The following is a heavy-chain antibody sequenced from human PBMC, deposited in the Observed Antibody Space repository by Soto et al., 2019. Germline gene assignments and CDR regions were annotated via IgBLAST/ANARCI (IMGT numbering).Heavy chain of an antibody. Sequence: SVKVSCKASGCTCSSYAISWVRQAPGQGLEWMGGIIPIFGTANYAQKFQGRVTITADESTSTAYMELSSLRSEDTAVYYCASGVPQYLFHKPAAFNYDFWIGSRMDVWGQGTTVTFSS. CDR2: IIPIFGTA. CDR1: GCTCSSYA. CDR3: ASGVPQYLFHKPAAFNYDFWIGSRMDV. D-gene: IGHD3-3*01. J-gene: IGHJ6*02. V-gene: IGHV1-69*13.